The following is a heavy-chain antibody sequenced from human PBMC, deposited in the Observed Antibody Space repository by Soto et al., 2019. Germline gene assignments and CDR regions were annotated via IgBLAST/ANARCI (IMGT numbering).Heavy chain of an antibody. CDR3: ARGGLAGDSSGWSAEPLDY. D-gene: IGHD3-22*01. CDR1: GFTFSSYA. J-gene: IGHJ4*02. Sequence: QVQLVESGGGVVQPGRSLRLSCAASGFTFSSYAMHWVRQAPGKGLEWVAVISYDRSNKYYADSVKGRFTISRDNSENTLYLQMNSLRAEDTAVYYCARGGLAGDSSGWSAEPLDYWGQGTLVTVSS. CDR2: ISYDRSNK. V-gene: IGHV3-30-3*01.